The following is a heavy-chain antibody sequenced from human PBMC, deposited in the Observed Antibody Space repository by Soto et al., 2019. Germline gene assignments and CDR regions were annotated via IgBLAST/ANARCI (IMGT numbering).Heavy chain of an antibody. Sequence: QVQLVQSGAEVKKPGSSVKVSCKASGGTFSSYAISWVRQAPGQGLEWMGGIIPIFGTANYAQKFQGRVTIIEDETPSTAYMELSSLRSEDTAVYYCASRAGSGYDFDYWGQGTLVTVSS. CDR1: GGTFSSYA. CDR3: ASRAGSGYDFDY. J-gene: IGHJ4*02. V-gene: IGHV1-69*12. D-gene: IGHD5-12*01. CDR2: IIPIFGTA.